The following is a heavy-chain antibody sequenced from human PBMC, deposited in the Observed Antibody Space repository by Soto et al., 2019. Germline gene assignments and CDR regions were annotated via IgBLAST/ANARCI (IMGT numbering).Heavy chain of an antibody. CDR1: GYTFTSYG. D-gene: IGHD3-10*01. CDR2: ISAYNGNT. J-gene: IGHJ4*02. Sequence: ASVKVSCKASGYTFTSYGISWVRQAPGQGLEWMGWISAYNGNTNYAQKLQGRVTMTEDTSTDTAYMELSSLRSEDTAVYYCATSGKGVIIFDYWGQGTLVTVSS. V-gene: IGHV1-18*01. CDR3: ATSGKGVIIFDY.